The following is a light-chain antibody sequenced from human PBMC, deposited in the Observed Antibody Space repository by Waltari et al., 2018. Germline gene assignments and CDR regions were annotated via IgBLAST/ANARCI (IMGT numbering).Light chain of an antibody. Sequence: VLTQSPATLSVSPGESATLSCRARHSISKFLAWYQQMPGQAPRLLLYDASDRPPGIPARFSGSGSGTDFTLTISSLEPEDFAVYYCQQRTDWLWTFGQGTKVEIK. CDR3: QQRTDWLWT. J-gene: IGKJ1*01. CDR2: DAS. CDR1: HSISKF. V-gene: IGKV3-11*01.